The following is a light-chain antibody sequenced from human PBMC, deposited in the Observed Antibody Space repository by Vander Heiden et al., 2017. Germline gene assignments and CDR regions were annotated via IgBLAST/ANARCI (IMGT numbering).Light chain of an antibody. J-gene: IGLJ3*02. CDR2: EVS. CDR3: SSYTSSSTLV. Sequence: QSALTQPASVSGSPGQSITISCTGTSSDVGGYNYVSWYQQHPGKAPKLMMYEVSNRPSGVSNRFSGSKSGNTASLTISGLQAEDEADYYCSSYTSSSTLVIGGGTKLTVL. CDR1: SSDVGGYNY. V-gene: IGLV2-14*01.